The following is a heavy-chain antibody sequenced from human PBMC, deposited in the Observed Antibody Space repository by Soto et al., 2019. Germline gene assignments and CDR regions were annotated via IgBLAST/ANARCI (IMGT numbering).Heavy chain of an antibody. J-gene: IGHJ4*02. CDR3: ARYTVDTSYGPSLKPSVHFDY. V-gene: IGHV3-30-3*01. D-gene: IGHD5-18*01. CDR2: ISYDGSNK. Sequence: GGSLRLSCAASGFTFSSYAMHWVRQAPGKGLEWVAVISYDGSNKYYADSVKGRFTISRDNSKNTLYLQMNSLRAEDRAVYYCARYTVDTSYGPSLKPSVHFDYWGQGTLVTVSS. CDR1: GFTFSSYA.